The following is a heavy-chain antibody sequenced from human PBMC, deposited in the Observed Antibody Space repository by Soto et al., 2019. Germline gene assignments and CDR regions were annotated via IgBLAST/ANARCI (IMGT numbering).Heavy chain of an antibody. CDR2: ISSSSSYI. CDR3: ASPDSGPHAGY. Sequence: GGSLKLSCAASGFPFSSYSMNWVRQAPGKGLEWVSSISSSSSYIYYADSVKGRFTISRDNAKNSLYLQMNSLRAEDTAVYYCASPDSGPHAGYWGQGTLVTVSS. D-gene: IGHD6-19*01. J-gene: IGHJ4*02. CDR1: GFPFSSYS. V-gene: IGHV3-21*01.